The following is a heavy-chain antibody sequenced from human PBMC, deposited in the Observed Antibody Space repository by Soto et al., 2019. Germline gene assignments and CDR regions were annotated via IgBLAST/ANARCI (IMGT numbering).Heavy chain of an antibody. D-gene: IGHD3-16*02. CDR1: GGSFSGYY. V-gene: IGHV4-34*01. CDR3: ARGKLSDYVWGSYRYLFDY. CDR2: INHSGST. J-gene: IGHJ4*02. Sequence: KTSETLSLTCAVYGGSFSGYYWSWIRQPPGKGLEWIGEINHSGSTNYNPSLKSRVTISVDTSKNQFSLKLSSVTAADTAVYYCARGKLSDYVWGSYRYLFDYWGQGTVVTVSS.